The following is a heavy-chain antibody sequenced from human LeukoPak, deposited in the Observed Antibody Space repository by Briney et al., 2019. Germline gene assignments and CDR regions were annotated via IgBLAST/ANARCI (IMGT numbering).Heavy chain of an antibody. Sequence: GGSLRLSCAASGFTFSNYGMNWVRQAPGKGLEWVSVITGSGGSTYYADSVKGWFTISRDNSKNTLYLQMISLKVEDTAVYYWAKLIDNNPNYCGGDCLLGNGGKGTRVTVSS. V-gene: IGHV3-23*01. J-gene: IGHJ4*02. CDR1: GFTFSNYG. CDR2: ITGSGGST. D-gene: IGHD2-21*02. CDR3: AKLIDNNPNYCGGDCLLGN.